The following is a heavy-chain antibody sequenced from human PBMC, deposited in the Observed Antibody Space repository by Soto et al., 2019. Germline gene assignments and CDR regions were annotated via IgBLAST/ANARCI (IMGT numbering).Heavy chain of an antibody. Sequence: EVQMVQSGAEVKKPGESLRISCKGSGYSFTSYLISWVRQMPGKGLEWMGRIDPSDSYTNYSPSFQGHVTISADKSISTAYLQWISLKASDTAMYSCAREVYYYGSGSYPEWWGQGTLVTVSS. CDR1: GYSFTSYL. J-gene: IGHJ4*02. V-gene: IGHV5-10-1*01. CDR3: AREVYYYGSGSYPEW. D-gene: IGHD3-10*01. CDR2: IDPSDSYT.